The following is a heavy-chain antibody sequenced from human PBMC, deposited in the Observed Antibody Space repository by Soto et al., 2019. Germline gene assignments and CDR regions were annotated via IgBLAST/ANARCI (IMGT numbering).Heavy chain of an antibody. D-gene: IGHD3-10*01. CDR2: VYYNENT. CDR3: ARRERYYGSPGWFDP. CDR1: GASTNNFAYY. Sequence: PSETLSLTCSVSGASTNNFAYYWGWIRQPPGKGLEWIGTVYYNENTYYNPSLKSRVAISVDTAKNQFSLNLRSVTAADTAIYFCARRERYYGSPGWFDPWGQGTLVTVSS. J-gene: IGHJ5*01. V-gene: IGHV4-39*01.